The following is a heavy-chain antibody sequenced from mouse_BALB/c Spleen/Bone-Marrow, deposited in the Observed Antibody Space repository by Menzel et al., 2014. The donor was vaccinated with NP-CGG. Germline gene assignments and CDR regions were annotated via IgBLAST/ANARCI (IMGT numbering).Heavy chain of an antibody. CDR3: TREGDSPFAY. V-gene: IGHV1S81*02. CDR1: GYTFTSYS. Sequence: QVQLQQSGAELVKPGASVKLSCKASGYTFTSYSMYWVKQSPGQGLEWIGEINPSNGGTNFNEKFKSKATLTVDKSSSTAYMQLSSLTSEDSAVYYCTREGDSPFAYWGQGTLVTVSA. CDR2: INPSNGGT. J-gene: IGHJ3*01. D-gene: IGHD2-13*01.